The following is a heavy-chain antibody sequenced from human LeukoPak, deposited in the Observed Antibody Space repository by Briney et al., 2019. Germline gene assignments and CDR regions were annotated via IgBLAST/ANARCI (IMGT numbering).Heavy chain of an antibody. CDR3: ARPRGCGSSRCNNFDY. Sequence: GGSLRLSCAVSGFALSSYSMSWVRQAPGKGLEWVAKMNEYGSEIFYLDSVKGRFTISRDNAKNSLYLQMNSLRAEDTAVYYCARPRGCGSSRCNNFDYWGQGTLVTVSS. CDR1: GFALSSYS. J-gene: IGHJ4*02. CDR2: MNEYGSEI. D-gene: IGHD2-2*01. V-gene: IGHV3-7*01.